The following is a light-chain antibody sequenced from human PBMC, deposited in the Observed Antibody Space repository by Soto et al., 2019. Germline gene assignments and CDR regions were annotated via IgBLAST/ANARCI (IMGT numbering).Light chain of an antibody. CDR1: ETIRNL. J-gene: IGKJ5*01. Sequence: EIVLTQSPATLSLPPGERATLSCRASETIRNLLAWYQQRPGQAPRLLIYGASNRATGIPDRFSGSGSGTDFTLTIGRLEPEDFAVYYCQQHGRSPITFGQGTRLEIK. CDR2: GAS. V-gene: IGKV3-20*01. CDR3: QQHGRSPIT.